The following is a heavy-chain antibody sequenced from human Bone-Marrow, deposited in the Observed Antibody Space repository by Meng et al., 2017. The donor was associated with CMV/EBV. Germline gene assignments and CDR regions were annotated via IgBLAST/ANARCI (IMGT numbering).Heavy chain of an antibody. J-gene: IGHJ6*02. CDR1: GFTFDDYG. Sequence: GESLKISCAASGFTFDDYGMSWVRQAPGKGLEWVSSISSSSSYIYYADSVKGRFTISRDNSKNSLYLQMNSLRTEDTALYYCAKDDPLYYYGMDVWGQGTTVTVSS. CDR3: AKDDPLYYYGMDV. V-gene: IGHV3-21*04. CDR2: ISSSSSYI.